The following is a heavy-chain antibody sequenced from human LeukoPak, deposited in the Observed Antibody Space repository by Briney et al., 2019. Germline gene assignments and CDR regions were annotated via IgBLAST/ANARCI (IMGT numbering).Heavy chain of an antibody. CDR2: ISNSSIYT. Sequence: SGGSLRLSCAASGFTFSDYYMNWIRQTPGKGLEWVSYISNSSIYTNYTDSVKGRFTISRDNAKNSLYLQMNFLRAEDTAVYYCAAGPNYYGLASPFDYWGQGMLVTVSS. V-gene: IGHV3-11*03. J-gene: IGHJ4*02. CDR3: AAGPNYYGLASPFDY. D-gene: IGHD3-10*01. CDR1: GFTFSDYY.